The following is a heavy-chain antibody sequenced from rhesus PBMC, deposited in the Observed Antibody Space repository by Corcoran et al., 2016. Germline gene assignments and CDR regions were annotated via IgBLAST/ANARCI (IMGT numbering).Heavy chain of an antibody. CDR1: GDSFRSYW. CDR2: INGDSGHT. CDR3: AGGHSYTWLY. Sequence: QVQLQESGPGLVKPSETLSLTCAVSGDSFRSYWWTWIRQPPGKALEWLGEINGDSGHTNYHPSLQSRLTISRDASKNQFSLSLSSVTAADMAVYYCAGGHSYTWLYWGQGVLVVVSS. J-gene: IGHJ4*01. D-gene: IGHD5-12*01. V-gene: IGHV4-80*01.